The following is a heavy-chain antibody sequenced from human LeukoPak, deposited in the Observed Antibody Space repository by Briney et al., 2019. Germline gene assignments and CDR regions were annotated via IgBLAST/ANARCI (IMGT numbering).Heavy chain of an antibody. CDR1: GFTFSSYA. CDR2: ISYDGSNK. V-gene: IGHV3-30*04. J-gene: IGHJ5*02. CDR3: ARRGYGGRNWFDP. D-gene: IGHD4-23*01. Sequence: GGSLRLSCAASGFTFSSYAMHWVCQAPGKGLEWVAVISYDGSNKYYADSVKGRFTISRDNSKNTLYLQMNSLRAEDTAVYYCARRGYGGRNWFDPWGQGTLVTVSS.